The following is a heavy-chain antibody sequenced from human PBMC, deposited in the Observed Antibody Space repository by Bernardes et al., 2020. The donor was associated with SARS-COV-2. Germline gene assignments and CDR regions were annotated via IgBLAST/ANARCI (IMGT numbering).Heavy chain of an antibody. CDR3: ARGSGRVLGMDV. CDR2: INHSGST. J-gene: IGHJ6*02. Sequence: SETLSLTCAVYGGSFSGYYWSWIRQPPGKGLEWIGEINHSGSTNYNPSLKSRVTISVDTSKNQFSLKLSSVTAADTAVYYCARGSGRVLGMDVWGQGTTVTVSS. V-gene: IGHV4-34*01. CDR1: GGSFSGYY.